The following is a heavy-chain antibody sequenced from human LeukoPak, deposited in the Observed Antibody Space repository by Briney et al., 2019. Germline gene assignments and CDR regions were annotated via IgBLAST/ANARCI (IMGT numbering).Heavy chain of an antibody. CDR2: INPNSGGT. Sequence: GASVKVSCKASGYTFTGYYMHWVRQAPGQGLEWMGWINPNSGGTNYAQKFQGRVTMTRDTSISTAYMELSRLRSDDTAVYYCAGSRDYYGSVSLDYWGQGTLVTVSS. D-gene: IGHD3-10*01. V-gene: IGHV1-2*02. J-gene: IGHJ4*02. CDR1: GYTFTGYY. CDR3: AGSRDYYGSVSLDY.